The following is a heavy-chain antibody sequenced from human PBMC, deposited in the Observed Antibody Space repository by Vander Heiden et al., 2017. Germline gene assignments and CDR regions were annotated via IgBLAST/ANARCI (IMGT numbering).Heavy chain of an antibody. CDR2: VNTDTGKT. J-gene: IGHJ5*02. CDR1: GYTFTNYG. V-gene: IGHV1-18*01. D-gene: IGHD4-17*01. CDR3: ATVAVLAAVTTAYGT. Sequence: QVQLVQSGAEVKKPGASVKVSCKASGYTFTNYGIAWVRQAPGQGLEWMGWVNTDTGKTTYAQEVQGRVTLTTDTSTSTAYMELISLTSDDTAVYYCATVAVLAAVTTAYGTWGQVTPVTVSS.